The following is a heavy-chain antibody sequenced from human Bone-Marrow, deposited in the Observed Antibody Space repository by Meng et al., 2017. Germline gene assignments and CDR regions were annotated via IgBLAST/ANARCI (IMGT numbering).Heavy chain of an antibody. CDR1: GFTFSSYW. J-gene: IGHJ4*02. V-gene: IGHV3-33*08. CDR3: ARDSSGYYGVDY. CDR2: IWYDGSNK. D-gene: IGHD3-22*01. Sequence: GESLKISCAASGFTFSSYWMHWVRQAPGKGLEWVAVIWYDGSNKYYADSVKGRFTISRDNSKNTLYLQMNSLRAEDTAVYYCARDSSGYYGVDYWGQGTLVTVSS.